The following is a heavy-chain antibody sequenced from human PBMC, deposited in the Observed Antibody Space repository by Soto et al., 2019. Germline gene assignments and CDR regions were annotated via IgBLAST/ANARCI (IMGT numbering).Heavy chain of an antibody. J-gene: IGHJ4*02. CDR3: ARRGSGSDYDY. Sequence: EVPLLESGGGLVQPGGSLRLSCAASGFTFSSYAMSWVRQAPGKGLEWVSVISGSGDSTYYADSVKGRFTISRDNSKNTLYLQMNSLSAEDTAVYYCARRGSGSDYDYWGQGTLVTVSS. V-gene: IGHV3-23*01. D-gene: IGHD1-26*01. CDR1: GFTFSSYA. CDR2: ISGSGDST.